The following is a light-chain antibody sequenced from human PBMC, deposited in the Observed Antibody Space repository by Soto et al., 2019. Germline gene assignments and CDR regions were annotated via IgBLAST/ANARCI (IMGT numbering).Light chain of an antibody. J-gene: IGKJ1*01. CDR2: AAS. CDR1: QSISSY. V-gene: IGKV1-39*01. CDR3: QQSRT. Sequence: DIQMTQTPSSLSASVGDRVTITCRASQSISSYLNWYQQKPGKAPKLLIYAASSLQSGVPSRFSGSGSGTDFTLTISSLQPEDFATYYCQQSRTFGQGTKVEIK.